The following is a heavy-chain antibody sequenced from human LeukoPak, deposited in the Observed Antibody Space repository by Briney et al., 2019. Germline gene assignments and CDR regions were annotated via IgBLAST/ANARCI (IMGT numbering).Heavy chain of an antibody. CDR3: ARAAYASSPDY. Sequence: PGRSLRLSCAASGFTFSSYGMHWVRQAPGKGLEWVAIISSDGSNNYYANSVKGRFTISRDNARNSLYLQMNSLRDEDTAVYYCARAAYASSPDYWGQGTLVTVSS. J-gene: IGHJ4*02. V-gene: IGHV3-30*03. D-gene: IGHD6-13*01. CDR1: GFTFSSYG. CDR2: ISSDGSNN.